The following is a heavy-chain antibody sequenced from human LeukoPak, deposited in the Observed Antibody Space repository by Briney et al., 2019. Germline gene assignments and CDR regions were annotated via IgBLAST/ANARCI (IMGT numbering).Heavy chain of an antibody. J-gene: IGHJ4*02. Sequence: GGSLRLSCAASGFTFSSYWMSWVRQAPGKGLEWVANIKQDGSEKYYVDSVKGRFTISRDNAKNSLYLQMNSLRGEDTAVYYCAKDRHPFSGGTYMDYWGQGTLVTVSS. D-gene: IGHD1-26*01. CDR3: AKDRHPFSGGTYMDY. CDR2: IKQDGSEK. CDR1: GFTFSSYW. V-gene: IGHV3-7*01.